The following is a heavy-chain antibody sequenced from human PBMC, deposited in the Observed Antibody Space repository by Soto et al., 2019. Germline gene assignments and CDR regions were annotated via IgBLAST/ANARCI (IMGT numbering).Heavy chain of an antibody. D-gene: IGHD3-16*02. Sequence: QVQLVQSGAEVKKPGSSVKVSCKASGDTDTNYVITWVRQAPGQGLEWMGGIFPKFGTTYTAQKLQDRLTITADESTSTVYMQLSSLRLDDTAVYYCEAEMTFGKLSVVWGQGTTVTVSS. CDR2: IFPKFGTT. J-gene: IGHJ6*02. CDR1: GDTDTNYV. CDR3: EAEMTFGKLSVV. V-gene: IGHV1-69*01.